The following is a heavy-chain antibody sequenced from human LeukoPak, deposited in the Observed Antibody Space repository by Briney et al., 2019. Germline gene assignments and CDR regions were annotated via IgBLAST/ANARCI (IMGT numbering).Heavy chain of an antibody. Sequence: SETLSLTCTVSGGSISSYYWSWIRQPPGKGLEWIGYIHYSGSTNYNPSLKSRVTISVDTSKNQFSLKLSSVTAADTAVYYCARRSGIAVAGPWYFDIWGRGTLVTVSS. J-gene: IGHJ2*01. V-gene: IGHV4-59*01. CDR3: ARRSGIAVAGPWYFDI. D-gene: IGHD6-19*01. CDR2: IHYSGST. CDR1: GGSISSYY.